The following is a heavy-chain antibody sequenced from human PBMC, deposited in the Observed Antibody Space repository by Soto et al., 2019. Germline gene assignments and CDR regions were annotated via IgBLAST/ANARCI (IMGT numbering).Heavy chain of an antibody. V-gene: IGHV1-58*02. J-gene: IGHJ3*02. Sequence: SVKVSCKASGFTFTSSAMQWVRQARGQRLEWIGWIVVGSGNTNYAQKFQERVTITRDMSTSTAYMELSSLRSEDTTVYYCERECGKDQFVFDIWGQGTMVTVSS. D-gene: IGHD3-16*01. CDR1: GFTFTSSA. CDR3: ERECGKDQFVFDI. CDR2: IVVGSGNT.